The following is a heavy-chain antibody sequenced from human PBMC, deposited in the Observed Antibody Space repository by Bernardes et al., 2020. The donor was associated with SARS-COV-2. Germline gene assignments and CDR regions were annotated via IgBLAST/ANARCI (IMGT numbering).Heavy chain of an antibody. CDR3: AKNSGSGWYYFDY. CDR1: GFTFSSYC. Sequence: GGSLRLSCAASGFTFSSYCMHWVRQAPGKGLEWVAVISYDGSNKYYADSVKGRFTISRDNSKNTLYLQMNSLRAEDTAVYYCAKNSGSGWYYFDYWGQGTVVTVSS. V-gene: IGHV3-30*18. J-gene: IGHJ4*02. D-gene: IGHD6-19*01. CDR2: ISYDGSNK.